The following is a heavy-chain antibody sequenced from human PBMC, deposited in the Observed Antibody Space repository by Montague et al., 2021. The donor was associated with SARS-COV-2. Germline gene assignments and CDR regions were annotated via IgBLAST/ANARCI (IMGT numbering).Heavy chain of an antibody. CDR1: GGSISSGSYY. CDR3: ARETFSGYSYGRGSYYYYYGMDV. CDR2: IYTSGST. V-gene: IGHV4-61*02. D-gene: IGHD5-18*01. J-gene: IGHJ6*02. Sequence: TLSPTCTVSGGSISSGSYYWSWIRQPAGKGLEWIGRIYTSGSTNYNPSLKSRVTISVDTSKNQFSLKLSSVTAADTAVYYCARETFSGYSYGRGSYYYYYGMDVWGQGTTVTVSS.